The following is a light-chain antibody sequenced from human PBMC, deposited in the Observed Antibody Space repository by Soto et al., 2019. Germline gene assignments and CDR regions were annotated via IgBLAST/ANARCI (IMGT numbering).Light chain of an antibody. CDR1: QGISSY. V-gene: IGKV1-12*01. CDR3: QQANSFPLT. CDR2: AAS. J-gene: IGKJ4*01. Sequence: IQMTQSPSSLSASVGDRVTITCRASQGISSYLGWYQQKPGKAPKLLIYAASSLQSGVPSRFSGSGSGTDFTLTISRLQPEDFATYYCQQANSFPLTFGGGTKVDTK.